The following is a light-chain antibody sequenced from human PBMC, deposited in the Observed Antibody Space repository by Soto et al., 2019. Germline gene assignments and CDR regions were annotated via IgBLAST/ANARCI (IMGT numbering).Light chain of an antibody. Sequence: GDRVTITCRASQSISSWLAWYQQKPGKAPKLLIYDASSLQSGVPSRFSGSGSGTDFTLTITSLQPEDFATYYCQQTDTFPYTFGQGTKVDIK. CDR3: QQTDTFPYT. CDR1: QSISSW. V-gene: IGKV1-12*01. J-gene: IGKJ2*01. CDR2: DAS.